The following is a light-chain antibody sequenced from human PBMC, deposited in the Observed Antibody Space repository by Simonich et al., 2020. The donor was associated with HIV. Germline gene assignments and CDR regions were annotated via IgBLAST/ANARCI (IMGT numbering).Light chain of an antibody. Sequence: IQLTQSPSFLSASVGNRVTITCRASQGINNYLAWYQQKPGKAPKLLIYDASTLQSGVPSRFSGSGSGTEFTLTISSLQPEDFATYYCQEVITYPITFGQGTRLEIK. CDR3: QEVITYPIT. CDR2: DAS. J-gene: IGKJ5*01. CDR1: QGINNY. V-gene: IGKV1-9*01.